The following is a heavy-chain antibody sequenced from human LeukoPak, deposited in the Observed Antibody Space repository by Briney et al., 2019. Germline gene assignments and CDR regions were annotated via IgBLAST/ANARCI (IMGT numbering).Heavy chain of an antibody. V-gene: IGHV1-69*04. CDR1: GGTFSSYA. CDR3: ARKDYGGNTWNAFDI. Sequence: GASVKVSCKASGGTFSSYAISWVRQAPGQGLEWMGRIIPILGIANYAQKFQGRVAITADKSTSTAYMELSSLRSEDTAVYYCARKDYGGNTWNAFDIWGQGTMVTVSS. D-gene: IGHD4-23*01. J-gene: IGHJ3*02. CDR2: IIPILGIA.